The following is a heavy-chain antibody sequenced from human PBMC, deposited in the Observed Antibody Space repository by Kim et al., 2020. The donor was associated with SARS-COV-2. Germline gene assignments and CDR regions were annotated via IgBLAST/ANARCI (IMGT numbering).Heavy chain of an antibody. J-gene: IGHJ4*02. CDR1: GGSISSYY. CDR2: IYNSGST. D-gene: IGHD1-26*01. CDR3: ARDWGATGSFDY. Sequence: SETLSLTCTVSGGSISSYYWSWIWLPPGKGLEWIGYIYNSGSTNYNPSLKSRVTISVDTSKNQFSLKLRSVTATDTAVCYCARDWGATGSFDYWGQGTL. V-gene: IGHV4-59*13.